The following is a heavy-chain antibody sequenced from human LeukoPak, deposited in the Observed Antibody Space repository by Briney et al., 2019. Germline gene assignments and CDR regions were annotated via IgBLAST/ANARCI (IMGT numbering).Heavy chain of an antibody. Sequence: SETLSLTCTVSGGSISSYYWSWIRQPPGKGLEWIGYIYYSGSTNYNPSLKSRVTISVDTSKNQFSLKLSSVTAADTAVYYCARVRGSDDFWSGYYPNWFDPWGQGTLVTVSS. CDR2: IYYSGST. D-gene: IGHD3-3*01. CDR1: GGSISSYY. CDR3: ARVRGSDDFWSGYYPNWFDP. V-gene: IGHV4-59*12. J-gene: IGHJ5*02.